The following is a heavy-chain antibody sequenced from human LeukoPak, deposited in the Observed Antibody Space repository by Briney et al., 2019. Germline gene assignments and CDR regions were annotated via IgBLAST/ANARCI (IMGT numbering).Heavy chain of an antibody. V-gene: IGHV4-59*01. D-gene: IGHD3-16*01. CDR2: IYYSGST. Sequence: SETLSLTCTVSGGSISSYYWSWIRQPPGKGLEWIGYIYYSGSTNYNPSLKSRVTISVDTSKNQFSLKLSSVTAADTAVYYCARGGSFNYCYYYMDVWGKGTTVTVSS. CDR1: GGSISSYY. CDR3: ARGGSFNYCYYYMDV. J-gene: IGHJ6*03.